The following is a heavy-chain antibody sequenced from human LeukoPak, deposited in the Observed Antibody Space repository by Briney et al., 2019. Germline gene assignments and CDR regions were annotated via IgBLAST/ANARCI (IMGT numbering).Heavy chain of an antibody. CDR1: GGSISSYY. Sequence: PSETLSLTCTVSGGSISSYYWSWIRQPAGKGLEWIGRIYISGSTNYNPSLKSRVTMSVDTSKPQFSLKLSSVTAADTAVYHCARERLVGAQSDYWGQGTLVTVSS. J-gene: IGHJ4*02. V-gene: IGHV4-4*07. D-gene: IGHD1-26*01. CDR3: ARERLVGAQSDY. CDR2: IYISGST.